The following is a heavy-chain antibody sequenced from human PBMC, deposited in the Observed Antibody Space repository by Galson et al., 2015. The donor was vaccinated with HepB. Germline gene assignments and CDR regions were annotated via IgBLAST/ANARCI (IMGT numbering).Heavy chain of an antibody. Sequence: SVKVSCKASGYTFTGYYMHWVRQAPGQGLEWVGIINPSGGSTSYAQKFQGRVTMTRDTSTSTVYMELSSLRSEDTAVYYCARGKCGSDCYGWYFDLWGRGTLVTVSS. CDR2: INPSGGST. J-gene: IGHJ2*01. V-gene: IGHV1-46*03. CDR3: ARGKCGSDCYGWYFDL. CDR1: GYTFTGYY. D-gene: IGHD2-21*02.